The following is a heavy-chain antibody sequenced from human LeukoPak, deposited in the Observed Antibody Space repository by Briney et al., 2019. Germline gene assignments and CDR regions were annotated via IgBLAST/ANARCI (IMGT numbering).Heavy chain of an antibody. CDR3: AGRGTGTTLAFDC. CDR1: GSSLTTYW. J-gene: IGHJ4*02. CDR2: IYPGDSDT. Sequence: GGSLQISCKGAGSSLTTYWIGWGRRLPGKGVEWMLIIYPGDSDTRYSPSFHGQVTISVDKSISTAFLQWSSVKASDTALYYCAGRGTGTTLAFDCWGQGTLVTVSS. D-gene: IGHD1-1*01. V-gene: IGHV5-51*01.